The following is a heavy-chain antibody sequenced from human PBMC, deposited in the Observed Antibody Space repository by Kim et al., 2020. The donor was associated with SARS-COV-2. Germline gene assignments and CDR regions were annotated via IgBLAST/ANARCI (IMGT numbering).Heavy chain of an antibody. J-gene: IGHJ4*02. CDR2: ISGSGYNT. CDR3: AQDRAAAAGTGQFDY. D-gene: IGHD6-13*01. CDR1: GFTFSSYA. V-gene: IGHV3-23*01. Sequence: GGSLRLSCAASGFTFSSYAMTWVRQAPGKGLEWVSAISGSGYNTYYADSVRGRFTISRDSSQNTLFLQVTSLRDDDTAVYYCAQDRAAAAGTGQFDYWGQGTLVTVAS.